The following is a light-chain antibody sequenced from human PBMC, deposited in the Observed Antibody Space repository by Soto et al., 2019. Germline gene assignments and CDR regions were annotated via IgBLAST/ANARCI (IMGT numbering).Light chain of an antibody. CDR1: QSVSSNY. CDR3: QQYGSSPRT. V-gene: IGKV3-20*01. Sequence: EIVLTQSPGTLSLFPGERATLSCRASQSVSSNYLAWYQQKPGQAPSLLIYGASSRATGIADRFSGSGSGTDFTLTISRLEPEDFGVYYCQQYGSSPRTFGQGTRLENK. J-gene: IGKJ5*01. CDR2: GAS.